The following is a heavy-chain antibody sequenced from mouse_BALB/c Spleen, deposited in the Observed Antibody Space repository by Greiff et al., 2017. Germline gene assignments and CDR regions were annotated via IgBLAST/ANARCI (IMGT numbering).Heavy chain of an antibody. D-gene: IGHD2-4*01. Sequence: EVQLQQSGPELVKPGASVRISCKASGYTFTSYYMHWVKQRPEQGLEWIGWIDPENGNTIYDPKFQGKASITADTSSNTAYLQLSSLTSEDTAVYYCAREETMITTFAYWGQGTLVTVSA. CDR1: GYTFTSYY. CDR3: AREETMITTFAY. CDR2: IDPENGNT. J-gene: IGHJ3*01. V-gene: IGHV14-1*02.